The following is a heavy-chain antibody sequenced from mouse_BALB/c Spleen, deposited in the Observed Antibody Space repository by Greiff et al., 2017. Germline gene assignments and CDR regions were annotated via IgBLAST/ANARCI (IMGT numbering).Heavy chain of an antibody. D-gene: IGHD1-1*01. CDR1: GYSITSDYA. CDR3: ARFSSYFDY. Sequence: EVKLMESGPGLVKPSQSLSLTCTVTGYSITSDYAWNWIRQFPGNKLEWMGYISYSGSTSYNPSLKSRISITRDTSKNQFFLQLNSVTTEDTATYYCARFSSYFDYWGQGTTLTVSS. J-gene: IGHJ2*01. CDR2: ISYSGST. V-gene: IGHV3-2*02.